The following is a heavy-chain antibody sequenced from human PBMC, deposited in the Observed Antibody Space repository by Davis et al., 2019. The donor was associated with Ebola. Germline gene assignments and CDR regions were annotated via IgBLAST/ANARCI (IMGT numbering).Heavy chain of an antibody. CDR2: TYYTSKWYN. V-gene: IGHV6-1*01. J-gene: IGHJ4*02. Sequence: HSQTLSLTCVIPGDSVSGSSGAWNWIRQSPSRGLEWLGRTYYTSKWYNDYAVSGKSRITINADTSKNELSLHLNSVTPEDTAVYYCARGWLRSAFDQWGQGTLVTVSS. CDR1: GDSVSGSSGA. CDR3: ARGWLRSAFDQ. D-gene: IGHD5-12*01.